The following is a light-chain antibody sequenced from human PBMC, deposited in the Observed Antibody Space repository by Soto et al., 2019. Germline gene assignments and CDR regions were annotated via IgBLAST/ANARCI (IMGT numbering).Light chain of an antibody. Sequence: QSALTQPPSASGSPGQSVTISCTGTSSDVGGYNYVSWYQHHPGKAPKLIIYEVTKRPSGVPDRFSGSKSGNTASLTVSGLQAEDEADYYCSSDAGINNVLFGGGTKLTVL. CDR1: SSDVGGYNY. J-gene: IGLJ3*02. CDR3: SSDAGINNVL. V-gene: IGLV2-8*01. CDR2: EVT.